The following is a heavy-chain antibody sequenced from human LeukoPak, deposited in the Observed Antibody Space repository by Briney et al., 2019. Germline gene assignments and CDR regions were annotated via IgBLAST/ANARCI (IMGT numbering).Heavy chain of an antibody. CDR1: GFAFSSLG. V-gene: IGHV3-30*18. CDR2: IASDGIDK. J-gene: IGHJ4*02. Sequence: PGGSLRLSCVASGFAFSSLGMHWVRQAPDKGLEWVGGIASDGIDKRHADSVKGRLILSRDNSRNTVYLQLDSLRTEDTAVYYCAKGRQYSFDYLIDYWSRGTLVAVSS. D-gene: IGHD3-9*01. CDR3: AKGRQYSFDYLIDY.